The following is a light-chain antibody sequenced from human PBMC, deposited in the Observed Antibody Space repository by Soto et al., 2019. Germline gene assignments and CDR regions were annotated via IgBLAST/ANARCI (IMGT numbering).Light chain of an antibody. CDR3: QQYNNWPPIT. V-gene: IGKV3-15*01. CDR2: GAS. Sequence: EKALTQSPVTLSLSPGERATLSCRASQSVSSNLAWYQQRPGQAPRLLIYGASTRASGVPDRFSGSGSGTEFILTISSLQSEDSAVYYCQQYNNWPPITFGQGTRLEIK. CDR1: QSVSSN. J-gene: IGKJ5*01.